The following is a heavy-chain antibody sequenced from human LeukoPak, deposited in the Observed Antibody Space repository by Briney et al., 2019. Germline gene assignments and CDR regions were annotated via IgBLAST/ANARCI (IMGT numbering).Heavy chain of an antibody. CDR1: GGSISSSY. CDR2: IFYGGST. J-gene: IGHJ4*02. Sequence: PSETLSLTCTVSGGSISSSYWSWIRQPPGKGLECIGYIFYGGSTNYNPSLKSRVTISVDTSKNQFSLKLSSVTAADTAVYYCARRYFDWSTFDYWGQGTLVTVSS. V-gene: IGHV4-59*08. CDR3: ARRYFDWSTFDY. D-gene: IGHD3-9*01.